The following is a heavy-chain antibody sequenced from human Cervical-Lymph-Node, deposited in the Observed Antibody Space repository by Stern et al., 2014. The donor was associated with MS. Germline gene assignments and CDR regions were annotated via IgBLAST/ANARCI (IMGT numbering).Heavy chain of an antibody. Sequence: MQLVESGPGLVQPSQTLSLTCSVSGGSISSGGHYWSWIRPHPGRGLEGIGYVFYVGATYYKPSITGRLTISVETFKNPFSPKVSSVTAGDTAVYFCARANRGMTPLNFWGQGTLVTVSS. CDR2: VFYVGAT. CDR1: GGSISSGGHY. D-gene: IGHD1-20*01. J-gene: IGHJ4*02. CDR3: ARANRGMTPLNF. V-gene: IGHV4-31*03.